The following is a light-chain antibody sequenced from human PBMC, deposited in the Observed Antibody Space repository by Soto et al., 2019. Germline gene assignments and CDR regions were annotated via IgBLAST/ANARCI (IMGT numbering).Light chain of an antibody. V-gene: IGKV3D-15*01. Sequence: EILMTQSPATLSVSPGERVILSCRASQSVGSTLAWYQQKPGQAPRLLIRGASTRATGVPARFSGSGSGTEVSLTIRTLQSEDFAVYYCQQYSTSLTFGGGTTLEIK. CDR1: QSVGST. CDR3: QQYSTSLT. CDR2: GAS. J-gene: IGKJ4*02.